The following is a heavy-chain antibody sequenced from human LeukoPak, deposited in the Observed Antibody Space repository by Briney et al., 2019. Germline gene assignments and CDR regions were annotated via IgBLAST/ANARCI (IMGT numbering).Heavy chain of an antibody. CDR1: GGSISGSSYY. CDR3: DTYYFDSSGPKKNY. J-gene: IGHJ4*02. V-gene: IGHV4-39*01. D-gene: IGHD3-22*01. CDR2: IYYSGST. Sequence: SETLSLTCTVSGGSISGSSYYWGWIRQPLGKGLEWIGSIYYSGSTYYNPSLKSRVTISVDTSKNQFSLKLNSVTATDTAVYYCDTYYFDSSGPKKNYWGQGTLVTVSS.